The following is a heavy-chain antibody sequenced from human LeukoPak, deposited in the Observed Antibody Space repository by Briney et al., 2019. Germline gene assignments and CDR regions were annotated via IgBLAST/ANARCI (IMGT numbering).Heavy chain of an antibody. Sequence: GGSLRLSCAASGFTFDDYAMHWVRQAPGKGLEWVSGINWNSGSIGYADSVKGRFTITRDNAKNSLYLQLNRLRAEDTALYYCTKSGSGNFLSRLDYWGQGTLVTVSS. CDR1: GFTFDDYA. V-gene: IGHV3-9*01. CDR2: INWNSGSI. CDR3: TKSGSGNFLSRLDY. D-gene: IGHD1-26*01. J-gene: IGHJ4*02.